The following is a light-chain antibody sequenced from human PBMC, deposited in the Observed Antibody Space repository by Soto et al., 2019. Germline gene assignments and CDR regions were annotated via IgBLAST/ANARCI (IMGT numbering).Light chain of an antibody. CDR3: QQSFNTLT. V-gene: IGKV1-39*01. J-gene: IGKJ4*01. Sequence: DIQMTQSPSSLSAAIGDRVTITCRASHDISTYLCWYQQRPGKAPKLLMYSASILQSGVPPRFSGSGSGTDFTLTISSLQPEHIATYYCQQSFNTLTFGGGTKVEIK. CDR2: SAS. CDR1: HDISTY.